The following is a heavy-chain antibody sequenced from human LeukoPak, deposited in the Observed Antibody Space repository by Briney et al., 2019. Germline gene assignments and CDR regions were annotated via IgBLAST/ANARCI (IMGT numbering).Heavy chain of an antibody. V-gene: IGHV3-48*04. J-gene: IGHJ1*01. CDR2: VSSASGTI. D-gene: IGHD2-15*01. CDR3: ARRTPGYCSGGSCYGFQH. CDR1: GFTFGSYS. Sequence: QPGGSLRLSCAASGFTFGSYSMNWVRQAPGKGLEWVSYVSSASGTIYYADSVKGRFTISRDNANNSLYLQMNSLRAEDTAVYYCARRTPGYCSGGSCYGFQHWGQGTLVTVSS.